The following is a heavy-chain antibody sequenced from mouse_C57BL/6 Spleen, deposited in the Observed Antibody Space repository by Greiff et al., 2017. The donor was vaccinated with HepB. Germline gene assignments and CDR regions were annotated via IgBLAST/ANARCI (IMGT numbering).Heavy chain of an antibody. CDR1: GYTFTDYN. CDR2: INPNNGGT. V-gene: IGHV1-22*01. Sequence: EVKLQESGPELVKPGASVKMSCKASGYTFTDYNMHWVKQSHGKSLEWIGYINPNNGGTSYNQKFKGKATLTVNKSSSTAYMELRSLTSEDSAVYYCATYYSNFGSFDVWGTGTTVTVSS. J-gene: IGHJ1*03. D-gene: IGHD2-5*01. CDR3: ATYYSNFGSFDV.